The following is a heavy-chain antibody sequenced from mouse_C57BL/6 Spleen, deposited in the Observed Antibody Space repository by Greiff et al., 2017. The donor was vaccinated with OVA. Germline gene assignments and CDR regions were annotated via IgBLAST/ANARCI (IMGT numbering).Heavy chain of an antibody. CDR3: TAGSMYVRFAY. V-gene: IGHV14-1*01. J-gene: IGHJ3*01. Sequence: EVQLQQPGAELVRPGASVKLSCTASGFNIKDYYMTWVKQRPEQGLGWIGRIDPEDGDTESAPKFQGKATMTADTSSNTAYLQLRSLTADDAAVYYCTAGSMYVRFAYWGQGTLVTVSA. D-gene: IGHD1-1*01. CDR2: IDPEDGDT. CDR1: GFNIKDYY.